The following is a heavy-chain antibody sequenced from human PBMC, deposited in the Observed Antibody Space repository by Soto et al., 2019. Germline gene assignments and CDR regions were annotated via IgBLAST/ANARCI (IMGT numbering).Heavy chain of an antibody. CDR3: ASHCHLYSRHPDWYDP. CDR2: FYYSGST. V-gene: IGHV4-39*01. D-gene: IGHD6-13*01. J-gene: IGHJ5*02. CDR1: GGAISSSSYY. Sequence: SETLSLTCTVSGGAISSSSYYWGWIRQPPGKGLEWIGSFYYSGSTYYNPSLKSRVSISVDTSKNQFSLKLSSVIAADTAVYYCASHCHLYSRHPDWYDPWGQGTLVTVSS.